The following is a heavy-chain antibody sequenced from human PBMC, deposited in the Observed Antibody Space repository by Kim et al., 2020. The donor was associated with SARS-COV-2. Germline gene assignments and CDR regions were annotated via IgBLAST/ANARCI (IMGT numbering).Heavy chain of an antibody. CDR3: AKDRGAWFDP. Sequence: GGSLRLSCAASGFTFDDYAMHWVRQAPGKGLEWVSGISWNSGSIGYADSVKGRFTISRDNAKNSLYLQMNSLRAEDTALYYCAKDRGAWFDPWGQGTLVTVSS. V-gene: IGHV3-9*01. CDR2: ISWNSGSI. D-gene: IGHD3-10*01. J-gene: IGHJ5*02. CDR1: GFTFDDYA.